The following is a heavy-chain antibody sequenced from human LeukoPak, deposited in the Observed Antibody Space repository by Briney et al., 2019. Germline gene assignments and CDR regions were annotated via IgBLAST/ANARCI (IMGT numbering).Heavy chain of an antibody. V-gene: IGHV4-59*12. CDR3: ASSDGSGYYPSYDY. CDR1: GGSISTYY. CDR2: IYYSGST. Sequence: PSETLSLTCAVSGGSISTYYWSWIRQPPGKGLEWIGYIYYSGSTNYNPSLKSRVTISVDTSKNQFSLKLSSVTAADTAVYYCASSDGSGYYPSYDYWGQGTLVTVSS. D-gene: IGHD3-22*01. J-gene: IGHJ4*02.